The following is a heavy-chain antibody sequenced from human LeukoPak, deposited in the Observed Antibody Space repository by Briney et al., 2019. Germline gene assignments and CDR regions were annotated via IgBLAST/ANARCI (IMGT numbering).Heavy chain of an antibody. Sequence: GGSLRLSCAASGFTFSSYSMNWVRQAPGKGLEWVSSSSSSGTYGYYADSVKGRFTISRDNAKNSLSLQLNSLRADDAAVYYCARASSKQLAGYLPDGFDIWGQGTMVTVSS. CDR2: SSSSGTYG. CDR1: GFTFSSYS. CDR3: ARASSKQLAGYLPDGFDI. D-gene: IGHD3-9*01. J-gene: IGHJ3*02. V-gene: IGHV3-21*01.